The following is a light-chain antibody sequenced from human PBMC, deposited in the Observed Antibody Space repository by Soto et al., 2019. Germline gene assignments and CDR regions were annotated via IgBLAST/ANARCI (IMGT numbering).Light chain of an antibody. CDR1: TGPVTSGHY. V-gene: IGLV7-46*01. CDR3: LLAYNGRRI. CDR2: DTS. Sequence: QAVVTQESSLTVSPGGTVTLTCGSSTGPVTSGHYPYWFQQKPGQAPRTLIYDTSNTHSWTPARFSGSLLGGKAALTLSGAQPEDEAEYYCLLAYNGRRIFGGGTKLTVL. J-gene: IGLJ2*01.